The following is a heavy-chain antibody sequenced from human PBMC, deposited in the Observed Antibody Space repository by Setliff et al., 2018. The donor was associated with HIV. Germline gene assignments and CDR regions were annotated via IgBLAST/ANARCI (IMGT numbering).Heavy chain of an antibody. CDR1: GETFSSYA. CDR2: TIPIFATP. V-gene: IGHV1-69*13. Sequence: GASVKVSCKASGETFSSYAINWVRQAPGQGLEWMGVTIPIFATPNYAQTFQGRLTITADQSTTTAYMKLSGLTSKDTAVYFCAHMATQWDGFDIWG. D-gene: IGHD2-8*01. CDR3: AHMATQWDGFDI. J-gene: IGHJ3*02.